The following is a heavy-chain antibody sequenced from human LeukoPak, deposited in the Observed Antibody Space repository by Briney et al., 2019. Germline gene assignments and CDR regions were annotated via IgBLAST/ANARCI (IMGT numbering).Heavy chain of an antibody. CDR2: IYYSGST. Sequence: KSSETLSLTCTVSGGSISSYYWSWIRQPPGKGLEWIGYIYYSGSTNYTPSLKSRVTISVDTSKNQFSLKLSSVTAADTAVYYCARGQSSGWYGEWFDPWGQGTLVTVSS. V-gene: IGHV4-59*01. CDR3: ARGQSSGWYGEWFDP. CDR1: GGSISSYY. D-gene: IGHD6-19*01. J-gene: IGHJ5*02.